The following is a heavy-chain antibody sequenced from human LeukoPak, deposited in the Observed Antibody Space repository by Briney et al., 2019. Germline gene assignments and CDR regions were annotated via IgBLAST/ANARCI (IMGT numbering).Heavy chain of an antibody. CDR3: ARPLPYGTTWYGRSDF. V-gene: IGHV3-30-3*01. CDR1: GFTLNSYP. CDR2: ISYDGSRK. J-gene: IGHJ4*02. Sequence: GGSLRLSCAASGFTLNSYPMHWVRQSPGKGLEWVALISYDGSRKYYADSVKGRFTISRDNSKNSLYLQMNSLRAEDTAIYYCARPLPYGTTWYGRSDFWGQGTLVTVSS. D-gene: IGHD6-13*01.